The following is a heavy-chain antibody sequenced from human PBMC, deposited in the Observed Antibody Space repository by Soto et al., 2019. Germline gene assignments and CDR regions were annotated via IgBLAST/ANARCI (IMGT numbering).Heavy chain of an antibody. D-gene: IGHD2-2*01. Sequence: GVSLRLSCAASGFTFSSYAMSWVRQAPGKGLEWVSTFSGSGGTTYYADSVKGRFTISRDNSKNTLYLQMNSLRAEDTAVFYCAKDSSSVPAAFDYRGKGALVTDSS. CDR2: FSGSGGTT. CDR1: GFTFSSYA. J-gene: IGHJ4*02. V-gene: IGHV3-23*01. CDR3: AKDSSSVPAAFDY.